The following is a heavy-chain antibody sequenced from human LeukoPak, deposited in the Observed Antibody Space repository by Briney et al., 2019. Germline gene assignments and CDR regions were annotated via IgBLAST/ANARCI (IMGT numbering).Heavy chain of an antibody. V-gene: IGHV4-59*01. CDR3: AREYNGSGYGYPYYYMDV. CDR2: IYYSGST. J-gene: IGHJ6*03. CDR1: GGSISSYY. D-gene: IGHD5-18*01. Sequence: SETLSLTCTVPGGSISSYYWSWTRQPPGKGLEWIGYIYYSGSTNYNPSLKSRVTISVDTSKNQFSLKLSSVTAADTAVYYCAREYNGSGYGYPYYYMDVWGKGTTVTVSS.